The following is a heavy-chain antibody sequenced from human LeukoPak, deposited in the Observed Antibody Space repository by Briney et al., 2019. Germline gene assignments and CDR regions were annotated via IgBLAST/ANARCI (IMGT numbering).Heavy chain of an antibody. CDR1: GGSISSYY. D-gene: IGHD3-10*01. V-gene: IGHV4-4*07. CDR2: IYISGST. CDR3: ARDMVRGVILGAFDI. J-gene: IGHJ3*02. Sequence: PSETLSLTCTVSGGSISSYYWSWIRQPAGKGLEWIGRIYISGSTNYNPSPKSRVTMSVDTSKNQFSLKLSSVTAADTAVYYCARDMVRGVILGAFDIWGQGTMVTVSS.